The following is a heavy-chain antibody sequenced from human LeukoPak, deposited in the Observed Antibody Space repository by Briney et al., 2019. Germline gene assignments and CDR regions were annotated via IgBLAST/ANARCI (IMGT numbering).Heavy chain of an antibody. J-gene: IGHJ4*02. Sequence: GASVKDSCKASGYTFTSYYMHWVRQAPGQGLEWMGIINPSGGSTSYAQKFQGRVTMTRDTSTSTVYMELSSLRSEDTAVYYCARDLDTMVVKMILDYWGQGTLVTVSS. CDR2: INPSGGST. D-gene: IGHD3-22*01. CDR3: ARDLDTMVVKMILDY. CDR1: GYTFTSYY. V-gene: IGHV1-46*01.